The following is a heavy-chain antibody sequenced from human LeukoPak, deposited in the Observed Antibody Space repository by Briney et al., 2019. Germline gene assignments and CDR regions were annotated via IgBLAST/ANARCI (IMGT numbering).Heavy chain of an antibody. Sequence: GGSLRLSCSDSGFAFSSYEMNWVRQAPGKGLEWVSYISSSGSTIYYADSVKGRFTISRDNSKNTLYLQMNSLRAEDTAVYYCAKARYCSGGSCYAPPGYWGQGTLVTVSS. J-gene: IGHJ4*02. D-gene: IGHD2-15*01. CDR3: AKARYCSGGSCYAPPGY. CDR2: ISSSGSTI. CDR1: GFAFSSYE. V-gene: IGHV3-48*03.